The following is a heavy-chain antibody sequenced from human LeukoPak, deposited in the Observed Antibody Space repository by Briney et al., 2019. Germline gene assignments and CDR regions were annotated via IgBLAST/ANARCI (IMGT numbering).Heavy chain of an antibody. CDR1: GFTFSSYSMN. Sequence: KSGGSLRLSCAASGFTFSSYSMNWVRQAPGKGLEWIESIYYGGSTYHNPSLRSRVTISVDTSKNQFSLKLRSVTAADTAVYYCARLGHYWSVIDYWGQGTLVTVSS. J-gene: IGHJ4*02. CDR2: IYYGGST. V-gene: IGHV4-59*05. CDR3: ARLGHYWSVIDY. D-gene: IGHD3-3*02.